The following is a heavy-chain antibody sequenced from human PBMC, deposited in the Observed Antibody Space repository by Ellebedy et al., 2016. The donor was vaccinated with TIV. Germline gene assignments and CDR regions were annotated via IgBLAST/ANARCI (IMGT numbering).Heavy chain of an antibody. CDR3: ARRNFKWLRFRLSDWFDP. V-gene: IGHV3-7*03. CDR2: IKQDGSEK. J-gene: IGHJ5*02. D-gene: IGHD5-12*01. CDR1: GFTFRSYW. Sequence: GESLKISCAASGFTFRSYWMSWVRQAPGKGLEWVANIKQDGSEKYYVDSVKGRFTISRDNGKNSLYLEMNSLRAEDTAVYYCARRNFKWLRFRLSDWFDPWGQGTLVTVSS.